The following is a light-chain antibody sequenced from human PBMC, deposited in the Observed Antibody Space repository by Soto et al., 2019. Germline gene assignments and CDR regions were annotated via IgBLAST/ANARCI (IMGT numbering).Light chain of an antibody. CDR2: DAS. CDR1: QSVNTY. V-gene: IGKV3-11*01. CDR3: QQRSNWPLT. Sequence: EIVLTQSPATLSLSPGERATLSCSASQSVNTYLAWYQLKPGQAPRLLMYDASNRATGIPARFIGSGSGTDFTLTISRLEPEDFAVYYCQQRSNWPLTFGGGTKVEIK. J-gene: IGKJ4*01.